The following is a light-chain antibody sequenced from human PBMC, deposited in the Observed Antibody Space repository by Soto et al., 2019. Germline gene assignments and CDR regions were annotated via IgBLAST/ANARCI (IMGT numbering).Light chain of an antibody. Sequence: QSALTQPASVSGSPGQSITISCTGTSSDAGSYNLVSWYQQHPGKAPKLMIYEGTKRPSGVSNRFSGSKSGNTASLTISGLQAEDEAEYYCCSYAGSGIYVVFGGGTKLTVL. CDR1: SSDAGSYNL. CDR2: EGT. CDR3: CSYAGSGIYVV. V-gene: IGLV2-23*01. J-gene: IGLJ2*01.